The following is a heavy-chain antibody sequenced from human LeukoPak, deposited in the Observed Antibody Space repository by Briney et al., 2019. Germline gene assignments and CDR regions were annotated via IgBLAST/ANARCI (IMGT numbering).Heavy chain of an antibody. CDR3: ARDWPYSSSWYAQAHSGSYYMDV. V-gene: IGHV3-11*01. CDR1: GFTFSNYY. D-gene: IGHD6-13*01. CDR2: ISSSGSTI. J-gene: IGHJ6*03. Sequence: PGGSLRLSCAASGFTFSNYYMSWLRQAPGKGLEWVSSISSSGSTIYYADSVKGRFTISRDNAKNSLYLQMNSLRAEDTAVYYCARDWPYSSSWYAQAHSGSYYMDVWGKGTTVTVS.